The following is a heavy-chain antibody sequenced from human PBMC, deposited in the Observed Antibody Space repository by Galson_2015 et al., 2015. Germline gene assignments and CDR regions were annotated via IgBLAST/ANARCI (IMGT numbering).Heavy chain of an antibody. Sequence: SLRLSCAASGFTFSSYDMNWVRQAPGKGLEWASYIGSSGDPIYYADSVKGRFTISRDNAKNSLYLQMNSLRAEDTAVYYCSKVRGGDSYYFDSWGLGTLVTVSS. CDR2: IGSSGDPI. CDR3: SKVRGGDSYYFDS. J-gene: IGHJ4*02. V-gene: IGHV3-48*03. CDR1: GFTFSSYD. D-gene: IGHD2-21*02.